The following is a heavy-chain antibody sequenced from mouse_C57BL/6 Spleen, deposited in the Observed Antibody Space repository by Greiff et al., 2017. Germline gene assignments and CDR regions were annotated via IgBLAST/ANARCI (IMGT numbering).Heavy chain of an antibody. Sequence: QVQLQQPGAELVKPGASVKVSCKASGYTFTSYWMHWVKQRPGQGLEWIGRIHPSDSDTNYNQKFKGKAPLTVDKSSSTAYMQLSSLTSEDSAVYYCAMVGDSDYEAWFAYWGQGTLVTVSA. CDR1: GYTFTSYW. CDR3: AMVGDSDYEAWFAY. J-gene: IGHJ3*01. CDR2: IHPSDSDT. V-gene: IGHV1-74*01. D-gene: IGHD2-5*01.